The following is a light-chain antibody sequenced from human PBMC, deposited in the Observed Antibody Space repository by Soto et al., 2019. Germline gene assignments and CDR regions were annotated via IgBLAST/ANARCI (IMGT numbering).Light chain of an antibody. CDR1: SSDVGSYNR. CDR3: SSYTSSRTLV. J-gene: IGLJ2*01. V-gene: IGLV2-18*02. CDR2: EVS. Sequence: QSVLTQPPSVSGSPGQSVTISCTGTSSDVGSYNRVSWYQQPPGTAPKLMISEVSNRPSGVPARFSGSKSGNTASLTISGLQAEDEADYYCSSYTSSRTLVFGGGTKLTVL.